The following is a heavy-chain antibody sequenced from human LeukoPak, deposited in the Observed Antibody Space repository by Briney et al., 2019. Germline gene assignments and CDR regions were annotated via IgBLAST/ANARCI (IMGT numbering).Heavy chain of an antibody. D-gene: IGHD5-18*01. Sequence: SGGSLRLSCAASGFTFSSYAMSWVRQAPGKGLEWVSAISGSGGSTYYADSVKGRFTISRDNSKNTLYLQMNSLRAEDTAVYYCARAWYSHGTFDHWGQGTLVTVSS. J-gene: IGHJ4*02. CDR2: ISGSGGST. CDR3: ARAWYSHGTFDH. CDR1: GFTFSSYA. V-gene: IGHV3-23*01.